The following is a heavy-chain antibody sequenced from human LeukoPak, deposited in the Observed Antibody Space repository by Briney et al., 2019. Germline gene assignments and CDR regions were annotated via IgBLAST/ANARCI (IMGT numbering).Heavy chain of an antibody. J-gene: IGHJ1*01. D-gene: IGHD6-19*01. CDR2: ISSSGGST. V-gene: IGHV3-23*01. Sequence: GGSLRLSCAASGFTFSNYAMSWVRQAPGKGLEWVSGISSSGGSTNSADSVKGRFTISRDNSKNTLYLQMNSLRAEDTAVYYCAKDPAVANTARRFQHWGQGTLVTVTS. CDR1: GFTFSNYA. CDR3: AKDPAVANTARRFQH.